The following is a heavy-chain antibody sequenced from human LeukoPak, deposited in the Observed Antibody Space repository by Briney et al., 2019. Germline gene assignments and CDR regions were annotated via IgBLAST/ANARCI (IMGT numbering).Heavy chain of an antibody. CDR3: ARDDILTGPFDY. CDR2: ISSSSSYI. J-gene: IGHJ4*01. D-gene: IGHD3-9*01. V-gene: IGHV3-21*01. CDR1: GFTFSSYS. Sequence: PGGSLRLSCAASGFTFSSYSMNWVRQAPGKGLEWVSSISSSSSYIYYADSVKGRFTISRDNAKNSLYLQMNSLRADETAVYYCARDDILTGPFDYWGQGTLVTVSS.